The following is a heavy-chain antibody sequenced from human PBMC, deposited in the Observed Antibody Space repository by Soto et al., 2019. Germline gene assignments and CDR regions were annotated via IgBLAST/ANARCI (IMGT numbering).Heavy chain of an antibody. V-gene: IGHV4-39*07. J-gene: IGHJ5*02. CDR3: ARVPTP. CDR2: IYHSGNT. Sequence: PSETLSLTCIVSGGSISSSSYSWAWIRQPPGKGLEWIGNIYHSGNTYYNPSLKSRVTISVDRSKNQFSLKLNSMTAADTAVYYCARVPTPWGQGTLVTVSS. CDR1: GGSISSSSYS.